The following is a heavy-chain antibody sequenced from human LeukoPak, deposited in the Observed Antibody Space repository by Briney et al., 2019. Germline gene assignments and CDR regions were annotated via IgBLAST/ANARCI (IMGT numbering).Heavy chain of an antibody. J-gene: IGHJ4*02. D-gene: IGHD5-12*01. CDR1: GYSISNGYY. Sequence: PSETLSLTCAVSGYSISNGYYWGWIRQPPGKGLEWIGSIYHSGSTYYNPSLKSRVTISVNTSKNQFSLKLSSVTAADTAVYYCARAARYSGYDGLLKRYYFDYWGQGTLVTVSS. CDR2: IYHSGST. CDR3: ARAARYSGYDGLLKRYYFDY. V-gene: IGHV4-38-2*01.